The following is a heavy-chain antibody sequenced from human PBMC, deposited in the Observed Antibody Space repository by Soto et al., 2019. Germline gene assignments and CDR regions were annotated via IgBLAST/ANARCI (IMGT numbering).Heavy chain of an antibody. V-gene: IGHV3-21*01. D-gene: IGHD3-10*01. CDR2: ISSSSSYI. CDR3: AREFRGMERGFDY. CDR1: GFTFSSYS. J-gene: IGHJ4*02. Sequence: EVQLVEAGGGLVKPGGSLRLSCAASGFTFSSYSMNWVRQAPGKGLEWVSSISSSSSYIYYADSVKGRFTSSRDNAKKSLYLQMNSLRAEDTAVYYCAREFRGMERGFDYWGQGTLVTVSS.